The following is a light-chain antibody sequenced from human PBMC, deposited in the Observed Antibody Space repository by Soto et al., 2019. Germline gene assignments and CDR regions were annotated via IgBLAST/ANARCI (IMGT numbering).Light chain of an antibody. J-gene: IGKJ1*01. Sequence: DIQMTQSPPSLSASVGDRITINCRASQQFTSYVNWYQQKDGKAPKLLIFDGSTLQTGVPARFSGTGSGTDFTLTVNGLQPEDFATYYCQQSYGTPPTFGQGITVEVK. CDR1: QQFTSY. V-gene: IGKV1-39*01. CDR2: DGS. CDR3: QQSYGTPPT.